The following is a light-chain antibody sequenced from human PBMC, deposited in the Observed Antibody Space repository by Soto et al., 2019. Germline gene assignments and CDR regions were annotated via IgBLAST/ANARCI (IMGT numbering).Light chain of an antibody. V-gene: IGKV4-1*01. CDR2: WAS. J-gene: IGKJ2*01. CDR1: RTLLSPADNQNY. Sequence: DFVLTQSPDSLAVSLGERATFNCRSSRTLLSPADNQNYLAWSRQRPGQPPELLIYWASTRESGVPDRFTGSGSGTDFTLTISSLQAEDVAVYYCQQYYTSPYTFGRGTKLEIK. CDR3: QQYYTSPYT.